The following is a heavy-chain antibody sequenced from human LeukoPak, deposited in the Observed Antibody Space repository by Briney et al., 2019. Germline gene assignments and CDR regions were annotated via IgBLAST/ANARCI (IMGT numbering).Heavy chain of an antibody. J-gene: IGHJ4*02. Sequence: ASVKVSCKASGFTFTSSAMQWVRQARGQRLEWIGWIVVGSGNTNYAQKFQERVTITRDMSTSTAYMELSSLRSEDTAVYYCARHPPDSSGWPLDYWGQGTLVTVSS. CDR2: IVVGSGNT. CDR1: GFTFTSSA. CDR3: ARHPPDSSGWPLDY. V-gene: IGHV1-58*02. D-gene: IGHD6-19*01.